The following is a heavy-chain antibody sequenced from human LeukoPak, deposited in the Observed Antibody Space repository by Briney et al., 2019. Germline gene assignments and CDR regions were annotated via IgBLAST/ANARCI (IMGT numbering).Heavy chain of an antibody. CDR2: ISSSGTFI. D-gene: IGHD5-12*01. J-gene: IGHJ4*02. CDR1: GFSFNRYS. V-gene: IGHV3-21*01. Sequence: GGSLRLSCVTSGFSFNRYSMNWVRQAPGKGLEWVSFISSSGTFIYYEDSVKGRFIITRDNAKKSLFLQLNSLRPEDTGVYYCARDQGSYTDYEVDYWGQGTLVTASS. CDR3: ARDQGSYTDYEVDY.